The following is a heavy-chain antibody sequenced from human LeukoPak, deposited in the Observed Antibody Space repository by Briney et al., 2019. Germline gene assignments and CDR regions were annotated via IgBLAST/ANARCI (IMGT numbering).Heavy chain of an antibody. D-gene: IGHD2-21*02. CDR2: ISSSSSYI. CDR3: XRDXXXCXGDCYPGVRDFDI. CDR1: GFTFSSYS. V-gene: IGHV3-21*06. Sequence: KPGGSLRLSCSASGFTFSSYSMNWVRQAPGKGLEWVSSISSSSSYIYYADSVKGRFTISRDNAKNSLYLQMNSLRAEDTAVYYGXRDXXXCXGDCYPGVRDFDIWGQGTMVTVSS. J-gene: IGHJ3*02.